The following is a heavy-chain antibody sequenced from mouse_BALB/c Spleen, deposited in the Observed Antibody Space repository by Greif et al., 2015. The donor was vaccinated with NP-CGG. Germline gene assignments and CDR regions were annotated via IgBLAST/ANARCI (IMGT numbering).Heavy chain of an antibody. V-gene: IGHV1S130*01. Sequence: VKLLESGSVLVRPGASVKLSCKASGYTFTSSWMHWAKQRPGQGLEWIGEIHPNSGNTNYNEKFKGKATLTVDTSSSTAYVDLSSLTSEDSAVYYCARDWYFDYWGQGTTLTVSS. D-gene: IGHD4-1*01. J-gene: IGHJ2*01. CDR1: GYTFTSSW. CDR2: IHPNSGNT. CDR3: ARDWYFDY.